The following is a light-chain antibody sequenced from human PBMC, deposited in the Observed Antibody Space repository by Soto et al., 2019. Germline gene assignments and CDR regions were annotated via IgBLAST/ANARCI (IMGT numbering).Light chain of an antibody. CDR1: QSLVHRDGHTF. Sequence: DVVITQSPLSLPVTLGQPASISCRSSQSLVHRDGHTFFNWIHQRPGQSPRRLIYKVSNRDSGVPDRFSGSGSATDFTLTISRVEAEDVGVYYCMHGSHWPPTYIFGQGTKLEIK. CDR3: MHGSHWPPTYI. V-gene: IGKV2-30*02. CDR2: KVS. J-gene: IGKJ2*01.